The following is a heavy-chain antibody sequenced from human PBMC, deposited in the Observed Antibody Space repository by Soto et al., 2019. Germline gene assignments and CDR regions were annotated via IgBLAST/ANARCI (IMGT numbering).Heavy chain of an antibody. CDR3: ARGGVVVVAATDAFDI. D-gene: IGHD2-15*01. CDR2: INPSGGST. J-gene: IGHJ3*02. CDR1: GYTFTSYY. Sequence: ASVKVSCKASGYTFTSYYMHWLRQAPGQGLEWMGIINPSGGSTSYAQKFQGRVTMTRDTSTSTVYMQLSSLRSEETAVYYCARGGVVVVAATDAFDIWGQGTMVTVSS. V-gene: IGHV1-46*01.